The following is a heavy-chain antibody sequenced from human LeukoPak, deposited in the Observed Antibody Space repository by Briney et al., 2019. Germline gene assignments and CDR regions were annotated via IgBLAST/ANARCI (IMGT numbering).Heavy chain of an antibody. Sequence: PSETLSLTCTVSGGSISSGGYYWSWIRQHPGKGLEWIGYIYYSGSTCYNPSLKSRVTISVDTSKNQFSLKLSSVTAADTAVYYCARSKAIRGVLHDVYDIWGQGTMVIVSS. V-gene: IGHV4-31*03. CDR2: IYYSGST. CDR1: GGSISSGGYY. CDR3: ARSKAIRGVLHDVYDI. D-gene: IGHD3-10*01. J-gene: IGHJ3*02.